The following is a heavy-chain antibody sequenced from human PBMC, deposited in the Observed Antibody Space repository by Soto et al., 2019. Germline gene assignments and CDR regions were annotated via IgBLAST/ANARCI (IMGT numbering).Heavy chain of an antibody. CDR1: GFPFSDYA. V-gene: IGHV3-48*03. CDR2: ISSSGTTT. Sequence: VQLEESGGGLVQPGGSLRLSCAVSGFPFSDYAMNWVRQAPGKGLEWISYISSSGTTTYYADSVKGRFTISRDNAESSLYLQMNSLRAEDTAVYYCARFDGASRGYWGQGTLVTVSS. J-gene: IGHJ4*02. D-gene: IGHD3-10*01. CDR3: ARFDGASRGY.